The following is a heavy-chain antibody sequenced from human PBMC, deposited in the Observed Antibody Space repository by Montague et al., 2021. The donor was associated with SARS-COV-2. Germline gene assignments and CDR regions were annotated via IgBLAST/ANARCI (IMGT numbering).Heavy chain of an antibody. CDR3: AGTHAEGHQDY. Sequence: SETLSLTCAVSGGSISGYHWSWLRQPPGKGLEWIAYINYTGNTSYNPSLQSRVTISTDMSKNQFSLKVNSVGAADTAVYYCAGTHAEGHQDYWGQGTLVTVSS. V-gene: IGHV4-59*01. CDR1: GGSISGYH. D-gene: IGHD3/OR15-3a*01. J-gene: IGHJ4*02. CDR2: INYTGNT.